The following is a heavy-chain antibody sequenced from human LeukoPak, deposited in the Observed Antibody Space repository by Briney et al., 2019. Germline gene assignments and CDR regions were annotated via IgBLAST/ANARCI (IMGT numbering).Heavy chain of an antibody. V-gene: IGHV3-23*01. D-gene: IGHD2-8*01. Sequence: GGSLRLSCAASGFTFSSYAMSWVRQAPGKGLEWVSAISGSGGSTYYADSVKGRFTISRDNSKNTLYLQMNSLRAEDTAVYYCAREGGVVEGMLYIHPNEEDYYGMDVWGQGTTVIVSS. J-gene: IGHJ6*02. CDR1: GFTFSSYA. CDR3: AREGGVVEGMLYIHPNEEDYYGMDV. CDR2: ISGSGGST.